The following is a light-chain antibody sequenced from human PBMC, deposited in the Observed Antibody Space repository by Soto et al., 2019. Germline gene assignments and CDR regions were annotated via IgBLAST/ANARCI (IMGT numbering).Light chain of an antibody. Sequence: DIMMTQSPDSLAVSLGERATINCKSSQSILYRSNNKNYLAWYRQKPGQPPKLLIYWASIRESGVPDRISGSGSGTDFTLTISSLQAEDVAVYYCQQYYSTPPYTFGQGTKLEIK. CDR2: WAS. V-gene: IGKV4-1*01. J-gene: IGKJ2*01. CDR1: QSILYRSNNKNY. CDR3: QQYYSTPPYT.